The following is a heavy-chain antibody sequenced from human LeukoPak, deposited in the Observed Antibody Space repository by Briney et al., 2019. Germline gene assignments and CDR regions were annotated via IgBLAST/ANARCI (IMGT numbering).Heavy chain of an antibody. CDR3: ARDRGWSSTSCYSWFDP. V-gene: IGHV4-61*02. CDR1: GGSISSGSYY. CDR2: IYTSGST. Sequence: SQTLSLTCTVSGGSISSGSYYWSWIRQPAGKGLEWIGRIYTSGSTNYNPSLKSRVTISVDTSKNQFSLKLSSVTAADTAVYYCARDRGWSSTSCYSWFDPWGQGTLVTVSS. J-gene: IGHJ5*02. D-gene: IGHD2-2*01.